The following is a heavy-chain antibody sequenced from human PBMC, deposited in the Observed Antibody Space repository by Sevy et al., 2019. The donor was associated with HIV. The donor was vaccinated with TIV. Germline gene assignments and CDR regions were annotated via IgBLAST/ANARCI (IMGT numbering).Heavy chain of an antibody. CDR2: ISSRSSEI. V-gene: IGHV3-11*05. CDR3: AGEFMSVASAGTGGLGV. J-gene: IGHJ6*02. Sequence: GGSLRLSCVASGFIFRDRYMSWIRQAPGKGLEWVSFISSRSSEINYADSVKGRFTVSRDNAKNSLYLQMNCLRAEDTAVYYCAGEFMSVASAGTGGLGVWGQGTAVTVSS. CDR1: GFIFRDRY. D-gene: IGHD6-13*01.